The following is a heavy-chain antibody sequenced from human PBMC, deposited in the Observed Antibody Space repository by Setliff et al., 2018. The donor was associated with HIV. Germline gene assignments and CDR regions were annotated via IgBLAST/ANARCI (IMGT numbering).Heavy chain of an antibody. CDR3: ARDAPTVYANGWFDP. Sequence: PSETLSLTCAVSGGSIRSSGYSWSWIRQPPGKGLEWIGYISQSGSTYYNPSLKSRVTISVDTSKNQFSLKLSSVTAADTAVFYCARDAPTVYANGWFDPWGQGTLVTVSS. CDR2: ISQSGST. V-gene: IGHV4-30-2*01. CDR1: GGSIRSSGYS. J-gene: IGHJ5*02. D-gene: IGHD2-8*01.